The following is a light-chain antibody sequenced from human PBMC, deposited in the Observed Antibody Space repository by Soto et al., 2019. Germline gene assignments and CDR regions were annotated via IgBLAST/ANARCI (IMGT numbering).Light chain of an antibody. J-gene: IGLJ2*01. CDR2: EVS. CDR3: SSYTSSSTRV. CDR1: SSDIGGYNY. Sequence: SVLTQPASVSGSPGQSITISCTGTSSDIGGYNYVSWYQQHPGNAPKVMIYEVSNRPPGVSDRFSGSKSGNTASLTISGLQAEDEADYYCSSYTSSSTRVFGGGTKLTVL. V-gene: IGLV2-14*01.